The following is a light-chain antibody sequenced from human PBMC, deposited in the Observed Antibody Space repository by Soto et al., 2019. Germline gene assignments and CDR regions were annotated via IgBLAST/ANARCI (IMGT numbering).Light chain of an antibody. CDR1: QSVSSRN. V-gene: IGKV3-20*01. Sequence: EIFLTQSPGTLSLSPGERATLSCRASQSVSSRNLAWYQQKPGQAPRLLIYGASSRATGIPDRFSGSGSGTDFTLTISRLEPEDFAVYYCQQYGSSSLFGQGTRLEIK. J-gene: IGKJ5*01. CDR3: QQYGSSSL. CDR2: GAS.